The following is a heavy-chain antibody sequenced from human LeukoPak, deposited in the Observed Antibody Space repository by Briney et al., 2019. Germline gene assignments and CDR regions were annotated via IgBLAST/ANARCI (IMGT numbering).Heavy chain of an antibody. CDR3: ARASRYGSGSYSIGGFDY. D-gene: IGHD3-10*01. V-gene: IGHV4-59*01. CDR1: GGSISSYY. CDR2: IYYSGSA. Sequence: PSETLSLTCTVSGGSISSYYWSWIRQPPGKGLEWIGYIYYSGSANYNPSLKSRVTISVDTSKNQSSLKLSSVTAADTAVYYCARASRYGSGSYSIGGFDYWGQGTLVTVSS. J-gene: IGHJ4*02.